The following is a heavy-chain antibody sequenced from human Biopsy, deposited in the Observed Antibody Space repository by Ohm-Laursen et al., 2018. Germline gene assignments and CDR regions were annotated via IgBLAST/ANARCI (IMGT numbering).Heavy chain of an antibody. CDR1: GGSISSET. V-gene: IGHV3-23*01. Sequence: ETLSLTCPVSGGSISSETNYWGWVRQVPGKGLEWVSSISGSGGGTHYADSVKGRFTISRDNSKNTLYLQMNSLRADDTAVYYCAKEPFDSSGYYSDYWGQGTLVTVSS. CDR2: ISGSGGGT. CDR3: AKEPFDSSGYYSDY. D-gene: IGHD3-22*01. J-gene: IGHJ4*02.